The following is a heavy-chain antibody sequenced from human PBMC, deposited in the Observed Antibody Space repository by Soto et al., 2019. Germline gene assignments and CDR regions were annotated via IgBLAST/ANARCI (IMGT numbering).Heavy chain of an antibody. D-gene: IGHD6-19*01. CDR3: ARSTGKQWLVLMGY. CDR1: GGMFYGSA. V-gene: IGHV1-69*13. Sequence: SVKVSCKASGGMFYGSAINWVRQAPGQGLEWMGGIVPMNGSPKYAQEFLGRVTISADASATTAYMDLSGLKSEDTAVYYCARSTGKQWLVLMGYWGQGTLVTVSS. CDR2: IVPMNGSP. J-gene: IGHJ4*02.